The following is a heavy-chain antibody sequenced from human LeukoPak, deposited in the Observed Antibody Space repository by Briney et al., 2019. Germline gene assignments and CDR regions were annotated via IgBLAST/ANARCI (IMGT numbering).Heavy chain of an antibody. Sequence: GESLKISCKGSGYSFTNYWIGWVRQMPGKGLKWMGIIYPGDARYSPSFQGQVTISADRSITTAYLQWSSLKASDTAMYYCARLYLPYTSAWYGSAFDIWGQGTMVTVSS. J-gene: IGHJ3*02. V-gene: IGHV5-51*01. CDR2: IYPGDA. CDR1: GYSFTNYW. D-gene: IGHD6-13*01. CDR3: ARLYLPYTSAWYGSAFDI.